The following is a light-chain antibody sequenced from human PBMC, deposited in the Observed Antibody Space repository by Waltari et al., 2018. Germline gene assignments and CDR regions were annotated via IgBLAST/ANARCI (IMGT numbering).Light chain of an antibody. J-gene: IGKJ2*01. CDR2: GAS. CDR3: QQYNNWPPYT. CDR1: QSVSSN. V-gene: IGKV3-15*01. Sequence: EIVMTQSPATLPVSPGERATLSCRASQSVSSNLAWYHQKPGQAPRLLISGASTRATGIPARFSGSGSGTEFTLTISSLQSEDFAVYYCQQYNNWPPYTFGQGTKLEIK.